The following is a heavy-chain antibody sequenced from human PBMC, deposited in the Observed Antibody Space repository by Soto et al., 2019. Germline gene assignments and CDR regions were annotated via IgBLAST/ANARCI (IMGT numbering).Heavy chain of an antibody. J-gene: IGHJ4*02. CDR3: ARAPTSVTTAYYLDY. CDR1: GFTFSSYA. Sequence: QVQLVESGGGVVQRGRSLRLSCAASGFTFSSYAMHWVRQAPGKGLEWVAVISYDGSNKYYADSVKGRFTISRDNSKNTLYLQMNSLRAEDTAVYYCARAPTSVTTAYYLDYWGQGTLVTVSS. CDR2: ISYDGSNK. D-gene: IGHD4-17*01. V-gene: IGHV3-30-3*01.